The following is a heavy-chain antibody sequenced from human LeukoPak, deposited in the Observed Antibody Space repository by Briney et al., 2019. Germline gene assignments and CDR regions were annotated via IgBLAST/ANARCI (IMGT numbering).Heavy chain of an antibody. CDR1: GYTFTSYY. D-gene: IGHD5-18*01. V-gene: IGHV1-46*01. J-gene: IGHJ4*02. CDR3: AREGNTAYYFDY. CDR2: INPSGGST. Sequence: GASVKVSCKASGYTFTSYYMHWVRQAPGRGLEWMGIINPSGGSTSYAQKFQGRVTMTRDTSTSTVYMELSSLRSEDTAVYYCAREGNTAYYFDYWGQGTLVTVSS.